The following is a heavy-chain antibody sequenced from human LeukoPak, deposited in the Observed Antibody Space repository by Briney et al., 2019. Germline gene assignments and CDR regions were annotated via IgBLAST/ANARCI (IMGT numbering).Heavy chain of an antibody. CDR2: ISAYNGHT. V-gene: IGHV1-18*04. CDR1: GYTFIGYY. J-gene: IGHJ6*03. Sequence: ASVTVSCKASGYTFIGYYMHWVRQAPGQGLEWMGWISAYNGHTNYAQKFQDRVTMTTDTSTTTAYLELKSLRSDDTAVYYCARSQGHRLLNYYSYYMDVWGKGTTVTVSS. D-gene: IGHD2-15*01. CDR3: ARSQGHRLLNYYSYYMDV.